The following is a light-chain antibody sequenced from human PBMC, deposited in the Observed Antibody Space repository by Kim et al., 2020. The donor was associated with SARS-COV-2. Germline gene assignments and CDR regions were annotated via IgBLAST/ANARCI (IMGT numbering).Light chain of an antibody. CDR1: QSIASY. CDR3: QQSYSTPQRT. Sequence: SVGDRVTITCRASQSIASYLNWYQQKPGKAPKLLIYAASSLQSGVPSRFRGSGSGTDFTLTISSLQPEDFATYYCQQSYSTPQRTFGQGTKVEIK. V-gene: IGKV1-39*01. CDR2: AAS. J-gene: IGKJ1*01.